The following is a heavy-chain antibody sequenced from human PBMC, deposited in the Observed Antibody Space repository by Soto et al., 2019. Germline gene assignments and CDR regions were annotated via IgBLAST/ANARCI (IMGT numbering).Heavy chain of an antibody. J-gene: IGHJ6*03. D-gene: IGHD2-8*01. CDR2: ISPDSGKT. CDR1: GYSLTDNG. V-gene: IGHV1-8*01. CDR3: ARVYGYYYYYMDV. Sequence: QAYLEQSGAEVKKPGASVKVSCKASGYSLTDNGITWVRQASGQGLAYVGWISPDSGKTDYAQKFQGRVTMTRDTSINTVYMELSSLRSDDTAVYYCARVYGYYYYYMDVWGKGTTVTVSS.